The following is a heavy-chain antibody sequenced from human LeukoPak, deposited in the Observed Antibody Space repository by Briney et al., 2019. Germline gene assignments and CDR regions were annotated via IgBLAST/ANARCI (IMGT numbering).Heavy chain of an antibody. Sequence: SETLSLTCTVSDGSISSSSYYWGWIRQPPGKGLEWIGSIYYSGSTDYNPSLKSRVTMSVDTSKNQFSLKMRSVTAADTAVYYCARGIAAASERAFDIWGQGTMVTVSS. CDR2: IYYSGST. D-gene: IGHD6-13*01. J-gene: IGHJ3*02. CDR1: DGSISSSSYY. CDR3: ARGIAAASERAFDI. V-gene: IGHV4-39*07.